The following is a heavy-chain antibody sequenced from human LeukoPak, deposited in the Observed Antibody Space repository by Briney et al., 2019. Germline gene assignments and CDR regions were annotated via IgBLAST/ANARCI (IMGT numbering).Heavy chain of an antibody. J-gene: IGHJ6*02. Sequence: ASVKDSCKVSGYTLTELSMHWVRQAPGKGLEWMGGFDPEDGETIYAQKFQGRVTMTEDTSTDTAYMELSSLRSEDTAVYYCATGPTRVVYYYGMDVWGQGTTVTVSS. CDR2: FDPEDGET. V-gene: IGHV1-24*01. CDR1: GYTLTELS. CDR3: ATGPTRVVYYYGMDV. D-gene: IGHD1-26*01.